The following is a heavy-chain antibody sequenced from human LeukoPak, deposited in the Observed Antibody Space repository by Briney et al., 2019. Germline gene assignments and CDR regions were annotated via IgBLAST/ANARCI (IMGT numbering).Heavy chain of an antibody. J-gene: IGHJ6*02. D-gene: IGHD3-22*01. CDR2: IYYSGST. CDR3: AREEYYYDSSGYYSPYGMDV. Sequence: TLSLTCAVYGGSFSGYYWSWIRQHPGKGLEWIGYIYYSGSTYYNPSLKSRVTISVDTSKNQFSLKLSSVTAADTAVYYCAREEYYYDSSGYYSPYGMDVWGQGTTVTVSS. CDR1: GGSFSGYY. V-gene: IGHV4-31*11.